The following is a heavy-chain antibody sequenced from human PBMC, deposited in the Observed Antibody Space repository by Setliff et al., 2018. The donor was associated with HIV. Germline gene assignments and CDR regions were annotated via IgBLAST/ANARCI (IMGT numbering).Heavy chain of an antibody. V-gene: IGHV4-4*08. Sequence: SETLSLTCTVSGASLSNYYWSWIRQSPGKGLEWIGYMYTSGSANFNPSLKSRATISLGTSKNQFSLKLSSVTAADTAMYYCARKYTGGPLDYWGQGALVTVSS. J-gene: IGHJ4*02. CDR2: MYTSGSA. CDR3: ARKYTGGPLDY. CDR1: GASLSNYY. D-gene: IGHD6-19*01.